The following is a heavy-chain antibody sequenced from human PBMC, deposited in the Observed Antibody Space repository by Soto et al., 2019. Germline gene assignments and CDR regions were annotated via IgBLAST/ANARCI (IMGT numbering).Heavy chain of an antibody. V-gene: IGHV3-53*01. CDR2: INSDGST. CDR3: ARSGYSVAWGY. Sequence: EVQLVESGGGLIPPGGSLRLSCAAFGFLVNSAYMTWVRQAPGKGLEWLSMINSDGSTLYAESVKGRFTISRDNSKNRLDLQMNSLRAEDTAMYYCARSGYSVAWGYWGQGTLVIVTS. CDR1: GFLVNSAY. D-gene: IGHD5-18*01. J-gene: IGHJ4*02.